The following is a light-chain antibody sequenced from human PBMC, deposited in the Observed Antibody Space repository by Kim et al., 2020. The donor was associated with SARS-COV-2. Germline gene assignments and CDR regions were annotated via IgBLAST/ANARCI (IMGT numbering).Light chain of an antibody. J-gene: IGLJ2*01. V-gene: IGLV3-1*01. CDR2: QDS. CDR1: KLGDKY. CDR3: QSADSSGTSVV. Sequence: SYELTQPPSVSVSPGQTASITCSGDKLGDKYACWYQQKPGQSPVLVIYQDSKRPSGIPERFSGSNSGTKVTLTISGVQAEDEADYYCQSADSSGTSVVFG.